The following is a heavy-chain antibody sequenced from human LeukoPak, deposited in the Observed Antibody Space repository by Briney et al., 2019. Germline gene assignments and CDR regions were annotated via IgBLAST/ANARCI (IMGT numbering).Heavy chain of an antibody. CDR2: IYHSGST. J-gene: IGHJ4*02. Sequence: SETLSLTCTVSGYSISSGYYWGWIRQPPGKGLEWIGSIYHSGSTYYNPSLKSRVTISVDTSKNQFSLKLSSVTAADTAVYYCARDENGYVGGCFRAGAQEPLVPVSS. CDR3: ARDENGYVGGCFRA. V-gene: IGHV4-38-2*02. CDR1: GYSISSGYY. D-gene: IGHD3-16*01.